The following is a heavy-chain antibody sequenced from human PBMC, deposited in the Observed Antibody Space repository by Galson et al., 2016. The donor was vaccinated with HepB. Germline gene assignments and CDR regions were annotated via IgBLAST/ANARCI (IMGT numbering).Heavy chain of an antibody. CDR2: IYPGDSDT. CDR1: GYSFANYW. V-gene: IGHV5-51*01. J-gene: IGHJ4*02. D-gene: IGHD2/OR15-2a*01. CDR3: ARHGPWTSPNRLDDY. Sequence: QSGAEVKKPGESLKISCKGSGYSFANYWIGWVRQMPGKGLEWMGIIYPGDSDTRYSPSFQGQVTISVDKSINTAYLQWSSLKASDTAMYYCARHGPWTSPNRLDDYWGQGTLITVSS.